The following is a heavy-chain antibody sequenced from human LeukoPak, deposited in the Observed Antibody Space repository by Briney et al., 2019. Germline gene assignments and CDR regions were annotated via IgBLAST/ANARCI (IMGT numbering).Heavy chain of an antibody. CDR3: ARLVAKRAGVLNFDY. J-gene: IGHJ4*02. Sequence: SETLSLTCSVSGGSISSYYWSWIRQPPGKGLEWIGYIYYSGSTNYNPSLKSRVTISVDTSKNQFSLKLSSVTAADTAVYYCARLVAKRAGVLNFDYWGQGTLVTVSS. D-gene: IGHD6-19*01. CDR2: IYYSGST. CDR1: GGSISSYY. V-gene: IGHV4-59*01.